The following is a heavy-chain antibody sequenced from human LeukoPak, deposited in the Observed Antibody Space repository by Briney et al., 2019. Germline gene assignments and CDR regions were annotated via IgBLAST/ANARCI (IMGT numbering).Heavy chain of an antibody. J-gene: IGHJ4*02. Sequence: GGSLRLSCSASGFTVSSKYMTWVRQAPGKGLELVSIINDGDRSFYADSVKGRFTISRDRSRNTLHLQMNSLRAEDTAVYYCAKAALKYYYGSGSSFYFGLSDYWGQGTLVTVSS. CDR1: GFTVSSKY. D-gene: IGHD3-10*01. CDR2: INDGDRS. V-gene: IGHV3-53*01. CDR3: AKAALKYYYGSGSSFYFGLSDY.